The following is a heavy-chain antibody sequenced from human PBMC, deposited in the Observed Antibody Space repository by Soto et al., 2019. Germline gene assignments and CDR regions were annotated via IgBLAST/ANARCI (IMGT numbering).Heavy chain of an antibody. V-gene: IGHV3-30*18. Sequence: GGSLRLSCAASGFTFSSYGMHWVRQAPGKGLEWVAVISYDGSNKYYADSVKGRFTISRDNSKNTLYLQMNSLRAEDTAVYYCAKSRWAAAGVDAFDIWGQGTMVTVSS. CDR3: AKSRWAAAGVDAFDI. D-gene: IGHD6-13*01. J-gene: IGHJ3*02. CDR2: ISYDGSNK. CDR1: GFTFSSYG.